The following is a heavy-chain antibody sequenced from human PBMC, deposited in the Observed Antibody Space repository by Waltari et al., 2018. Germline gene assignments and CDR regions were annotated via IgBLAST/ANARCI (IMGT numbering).Heavy chain of an antibody. Sequence: EVQLVESGGGPVKPGGSLRLSCAASGFSFRSYTMNWVRQAPGQGLEWVAYVSSGTTYISYSDSVKGRFTISRDNAKNSLYLHMNSLRAEDTAVYYCAKGFLQHLSSWNYLDSWGQGTLVTVSS. CDR2: VSSGTTYI. V-gene: IGHV3-21*02. CDR3: AKGFLQHLSSWNYLDS. CDR1: GFSFRSYT. J-gene: IGHJ4*02. D-gene: IGHD3-10*01.